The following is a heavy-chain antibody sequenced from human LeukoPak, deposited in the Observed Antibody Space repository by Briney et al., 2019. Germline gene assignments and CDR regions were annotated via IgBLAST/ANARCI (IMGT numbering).Heavy chain of an antibody. D-gene: IGHD3-22*01. CDR2: IYYIGST. CDR1: AAPIRGYY. CDR3: ARTPYYDSSGYYNDY. J-gene: IGHJ4*02. Sequence: SETLSLTCTVSAAPIRGYYWSWIRQPPGKGLEWIGYIYYIGSTNYNPSLKSRVTISVDTSKNQFSLKLRSVTAADTAVYYRARTPYYDSSGYYNDYWGQGTLVTVSS. V-gene: IGHV4-59*01.